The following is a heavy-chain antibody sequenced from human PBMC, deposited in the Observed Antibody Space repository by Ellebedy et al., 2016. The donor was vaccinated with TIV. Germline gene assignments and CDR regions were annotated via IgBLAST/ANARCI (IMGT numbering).Heavy chain of an antibody. Sequence: SETLSLXCTVSGGTISSTYYYWVWIRQSPEKGLEWIGSIYHSGSTYYNPSLKSRLTISLDTTKNQFSLRLDSVTAADTAVYYCASSPSGYEIPYWGQGTLVTVSS. D-gene: IGHD5-12*01. CDR2: IYHSGST. CDR1: GGTISSTYYY. CDR3: ASSPSGYEIPY. J-gene: IGHJ4*02. V-gene: IGHV4-39*07.